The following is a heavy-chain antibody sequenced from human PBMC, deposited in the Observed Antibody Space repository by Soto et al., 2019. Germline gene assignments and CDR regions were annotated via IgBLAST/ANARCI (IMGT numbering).Heavy chain of an antibody. J-gene: IGHJ6*03. CDR2: IYYSGST. Sequence: SETLSLTCAVSSDSISRSHWLTWVRQSPGKGLEWLGDIYYSGSTNYNPSLKSRVTISVDTSKNQFSLKLSSVTAADTAVYYCARGSYSNYICCYYYYMDVWGKGTTVTVSS. D-gene: IGHD4-4*01. CDR3: ARGSYSNYICCYYYYMDV. CDR1: SDSISRSHW. V-gene: IGHV4-4*02.